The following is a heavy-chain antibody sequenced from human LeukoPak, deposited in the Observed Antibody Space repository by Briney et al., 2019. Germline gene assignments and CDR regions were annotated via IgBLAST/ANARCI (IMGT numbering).Heavy chain of an antibody. J-gene: IGHJ5*02. CDR3: ARDHATAVYSSSWYPIRFDP. V-gene: IGHV1-69*05. Sequence: SVKVSCKASGGTFSSYAISWVRQAPAQGLEWMGGIIPIFGTANYAQKFQGRVTITTDESTSTAYMELSSLRSEDTAVYYCARDHATAVYSSSWYPIRFDPWAREPWSPSPQ. D-gene: IGHD6-13*01. CDR2: IIPIFGTA. CDR1: GGTFSSYA.